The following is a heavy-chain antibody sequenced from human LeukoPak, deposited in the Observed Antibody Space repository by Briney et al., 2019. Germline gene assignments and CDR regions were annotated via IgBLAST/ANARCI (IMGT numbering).Heavy chain of an antibody. Sequence: GASVKVSCKVSGYTLTELSMHWVRQAPGKGLEWMGGFDPEDGETIYAQKFQGRVTTTEDTSTDTAYMELSSLRSEDTAVYYCATEYSGYYDSSGYYFDYWGQGTLVTVSS. CDR2: FDPEDGET. CDR1: GYTLTELS. V-gene: IGHV1-24*01. CDR3: ATEYSGYYDSSGYYFDY. D-gene: IGHD3-22*01. J-gene: IGHJ4*02.